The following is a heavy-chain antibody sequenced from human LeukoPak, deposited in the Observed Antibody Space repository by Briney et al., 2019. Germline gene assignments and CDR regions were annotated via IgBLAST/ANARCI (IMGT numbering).Heavy chain of an antibody. J-gene: IGHJ3*02. V-gene: IGHV3-15*07. CDR3: TTGGNSSLIDI. CDR1: GFSFNNAW. Sequence: GGSLRLSCAASGFSFNNAWMNWVRQAPGKGLEWVGRIKSKPDRGATVYAAPVKGRFAISRDDSKNTLYLQMNSLKIEDTAVYYCTTGGNSSLIDIWGQGTMVTVSS. CDR2: IKSKPDRGAT. D-gene: IGHD4-23*01.